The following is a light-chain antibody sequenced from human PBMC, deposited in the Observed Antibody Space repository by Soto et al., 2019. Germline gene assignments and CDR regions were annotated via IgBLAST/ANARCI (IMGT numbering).Light chain of an antibody. J-gene: IGLJ2*01. CDR2: RND. CDR3: ATWDDSVRVV. Sequence: QPVLTQPPSASGTPGQRVTISCSGSSSNIESNYVYWYQQLPGTAPKLLIYRNDQRPSGVPDRFSGSKSGTSASLAISGLRSEDEADYYCATWDDSVRVVFGGGTKLTVL. V-gene: IGLV1-47*01. CDR1: SSNIESNY.